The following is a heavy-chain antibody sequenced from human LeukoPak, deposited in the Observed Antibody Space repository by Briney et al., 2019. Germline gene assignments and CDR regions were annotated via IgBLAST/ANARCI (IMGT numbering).Heavy chain of an antibody. CDR3: ARAVGLTQGGTFDY. V-gene: IGHV4-39*07. D-gene: IGHD1-1*01. J-gene: IGHJ4*02. Sequence: SETLSLTCTVSGGSISSSSYYWGWVRQPPGKGLEWIGEIYHSGSTNYNPSLKSRVTISVDTSKNQFSLKLSSVTAADTAVYYCARAVGLTQGGTFDYWGQGTLVTVSS. CDR2: IYHSGST. CDR1: GGSISSSSYY.